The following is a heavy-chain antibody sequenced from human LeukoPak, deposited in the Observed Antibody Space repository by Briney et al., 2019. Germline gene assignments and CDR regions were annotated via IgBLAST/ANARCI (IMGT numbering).Heavy chain of an antibody. V-gene: IGHV5-51*01. CDR3: AKVGPSSSSDY. D-gene: IGHD6-13*01. CDR1: GYSFIGYW. CDR2: IHPRDSDA. J-gene: IGHJ4*02. Sequence: GESLKISCKASGYSFIGYWIAWVRQMPGQGLEWMGTIHPRDSDARYSPSFQGRVTISADKSISTAFLQWSSLKASDTAVYYCAKVGPSSSSDYWGQGTLVTVSS.